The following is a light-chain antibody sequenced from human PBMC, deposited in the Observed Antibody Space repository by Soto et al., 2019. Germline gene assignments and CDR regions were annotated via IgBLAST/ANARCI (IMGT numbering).Light chain of an antibody. CDR2: SNN. V-gene: IGLV1-44*01. J-gene: IGLJ7*01. CDR3: AAWDDSLNGPV. Sequence: QSVLTQPPSASGTPGQRATTSCSGGSSNIGSNTVNWYQQLPGTAPKLLIYSNNQRPSGVPDRFSGSKSGTSASLAISGLQSEDEADYYCAAWDDSLNGPVFGGGTQLTVL. CDR1: SSNIGSNT.